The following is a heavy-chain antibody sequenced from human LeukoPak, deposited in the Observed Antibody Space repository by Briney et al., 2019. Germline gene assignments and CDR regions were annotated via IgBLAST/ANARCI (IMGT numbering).Heavy chain of an antibody. D-gene: IGHD2-15*01. V-gene: IGHV1-69*13. Sequence: SVKVSCKASGCTFSSYAISWVRQAPGQGLEWMGGIIPIFGTANYAQKFQGRVTITADESTSTAYMELSSLRSEDTAVYYCARHPGYCSGGSCYYYYYYGMDVWGKGTTVTVSS. CDR2: IIPIFGTA. CDR1: GCTFSSYA. CDR3: ARHPGYCSGGSCYYYYYYGMDV. J-gene: IGHJ6*04.